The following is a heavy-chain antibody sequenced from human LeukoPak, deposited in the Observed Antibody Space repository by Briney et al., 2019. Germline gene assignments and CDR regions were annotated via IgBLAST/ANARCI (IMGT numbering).Heavy chain of an antibody. CDR3: ARGDNWIIKHYFDY. CDR1: GGSISSSSYY. J-gene: IGHJ4*02. D-gene: IGHD1-20*01. CDR2: IYYSGST. V-gene: IGHV4-39*07. Sequence: SETLSLTCTVSGGSISSSSYYWGWIRQPPGKGLEWIGSIYYSGSTYYNPSLKSRVTISVDTSKNQFSLKLSSVTAADTAVYYCARGDNWIIKHYFDYWGQGTLVTVSS.